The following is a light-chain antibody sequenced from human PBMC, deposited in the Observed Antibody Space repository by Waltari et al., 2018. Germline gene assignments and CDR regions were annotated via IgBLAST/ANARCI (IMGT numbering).Light chain of an antibody. CDR2: GSS. CDR3: QQYTTLLTWT. CDR1: QSVGSS. J-gene: IGKJ1*01. Sequence: EIVMTQSPATVSVSPGETATLSCRASQSVGSSLAWYQPKPGQAPRLLIYGSSTRATGIPARFRGSGSGTDFTLIISSLQSEDCAVYYCQQYTTLLTWTFGQGTNVEIK. V-gene: IGKV3-15*01.